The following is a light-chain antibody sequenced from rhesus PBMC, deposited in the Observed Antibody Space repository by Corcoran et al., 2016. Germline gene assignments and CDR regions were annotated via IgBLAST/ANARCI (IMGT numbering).Light chain of an antibody. V-gene: IGKV1-21*01. J-gene: IGKJ2*01. CDR3: QQYNSAPYS. CDR2: EAS. Sequence: DIQMTQSPSSLSASVGDRVTITCRASQGISSWLAWYQQNPGKAPKLLIYEASRLQSGVPSRFGGSGSGTDFILTISSLQPEDFATYYCQQYNSAPYSFGQGTKVEIK. CDR1: QGISSW.